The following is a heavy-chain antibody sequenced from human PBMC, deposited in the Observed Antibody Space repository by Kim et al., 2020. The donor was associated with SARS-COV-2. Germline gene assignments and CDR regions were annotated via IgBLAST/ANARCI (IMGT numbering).Heavy chain of an antibody. J-gene: IGHJ4*02. CDR3: ARVRLESGWYGSSND. Sequence: ASVKVSCKASGYTFTSYAMHWVRQAPGQRLEWMGWINAGNGNTKYSQKFQGRVTITRDTSASTAYMELSSLRSEDAAVYYCARVRLESGWYGSSNDWGQGTLVTVSS. CDR1: GYTFTSYA. D-gene: IGHD6-19*01. CDR2: INAGNGNT. V-gene: IGHV1-3*01.